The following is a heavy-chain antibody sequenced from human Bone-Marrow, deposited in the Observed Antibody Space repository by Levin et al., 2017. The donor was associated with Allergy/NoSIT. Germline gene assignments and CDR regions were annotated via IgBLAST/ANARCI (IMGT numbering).Heavy chain of an antibody. D-gene: IGHD3-3*01. V-gene: IGHV3-30*18. CDR2: ISYDGNNQ. Sequence: HPSETLSLTCAASGFTFSSYDMHWVRQAPGKGLEWVAVISYDGNNQYYADSVKGRFTISRDNSKNTLYLQMNSLRTEDTAVYYCAKDDFDFWSGYYETHHMDVWGKGTTVTVSS. CDR3: AKDDFDFWSGYYETHHMDV. CDR1: GFTFSSYD. J-gene: IGHJ6*03.